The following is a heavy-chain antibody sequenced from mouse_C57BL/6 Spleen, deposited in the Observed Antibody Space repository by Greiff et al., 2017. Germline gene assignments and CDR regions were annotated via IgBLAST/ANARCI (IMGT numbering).Heavy chain of an antibody. Sequence: VQLQQPGPELVKPGASVKISCKASGYTFTDYYMNWVKQSPGKSLEWIGDINPNNGGTSYNQKFKGKATLTVDKSSSTAYMELRSLTSEDSAVYYCARRLSSYCVMEYWGQGTSVTVSS. D-gene: IGHD2-12*01. CDR2: INPNNGGT. J-gene: IGHJ4*01. V-gene: IGHV1-26*01. CDR1: GYTFTDYY. CDR3: ARRLSSYCVMEY.